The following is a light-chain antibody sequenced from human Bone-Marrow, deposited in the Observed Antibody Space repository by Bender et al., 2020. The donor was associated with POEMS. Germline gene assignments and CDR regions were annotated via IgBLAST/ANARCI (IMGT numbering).Light chain of an antibody. Sequence: QSGLTQPASVSGSPGQSIAISCTGTSSDVGSYNLVSWYQQHPGKAPELMIYDVNKRPSGVPDRFSGSKSGNTASLTISGLQAEDEADYYCCSYAGTYTWVFGGGTKLTVL. CDR3: CSYAGTYTWV. V-gene: IGLV2-11*01. CDR2: DVN. J-gene: IGLJ3*02. CDR1: SSDVGSYNL.